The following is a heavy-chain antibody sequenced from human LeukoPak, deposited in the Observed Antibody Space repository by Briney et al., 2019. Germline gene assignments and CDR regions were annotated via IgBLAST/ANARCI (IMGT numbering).Heavy chain of an antibody. CDR1: GFTFSSYA. CDR3: AKDLGDTATIDY. V-gene: IGHV3-30*04. Sequence: GGSLRLSCAASGFTFSSYAMHWVRQAPGKGLEWVAVISYDGSNKYYADSVKGRFTISRDNSKNTLYLQMNSLRAEDTAVYYCAKDLGDTATIDYWGQGTLVTVSS. CDR2: ISYDGSNK. J-gene: IGHJ4*02. D-gene: IGHD5-18*01.